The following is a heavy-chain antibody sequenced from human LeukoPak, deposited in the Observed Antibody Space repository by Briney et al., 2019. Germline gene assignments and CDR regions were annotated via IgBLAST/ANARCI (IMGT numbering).Heavy chain of an antibody. Sequence: GESLKISCKGSGYSSTSYWISWVRQMPGKGLEWMGRIDPSDSYTNYSPSFQGHVTISADKSISTAYLQWSSLKASDTAMYYCARDSGYSYGPYDNWFDPWGQGTLVTVSS. CDR2: IDPSDSYT. J-gene: IGHJ5*02. D-gene: IGHD5-18*01. CDR3: ARDSGYSYGPYDNWFDP. V-gene: IGHV5-10-1*01. CDR1: GYSSTSYW.